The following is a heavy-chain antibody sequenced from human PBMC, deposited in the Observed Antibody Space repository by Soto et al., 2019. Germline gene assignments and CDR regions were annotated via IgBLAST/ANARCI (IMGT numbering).Heavy chain of an antibody. V-gene: IGHV3-30*18. J-gene: IGHJ5*02. Sequence: QVLLVESGGGVVQPGGSLILSCVGSGFTFNSHGMHWVRQAPGKGLEWVAVISYDGSNKYYEESVKGRFTISRDNSRNTVYLQLNSLRAEDTALYYCAQDRTAILAEVSWLESWGQGTLVTVSA. D-gene: IGHD5-12*01. CDR1: GFTFNSHG. CDR2: ISYDGSNK. CDR3: AQDRTAILAEVSWLES.